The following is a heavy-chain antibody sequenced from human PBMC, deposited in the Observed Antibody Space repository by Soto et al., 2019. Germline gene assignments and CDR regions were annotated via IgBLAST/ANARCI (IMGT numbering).Heavy chain of an antibody. CDR3: ARVSSSSWYTYYHYYGMDV. Sequence: GASVKVSCKASGYTFTGYYMHWVRQAPGQGLEWMGWINPNSGGTNYAQKFQGRVTMTRDTSISTAYMELSRLRSDDTAVYYCARVSSSSWYTYYHYYGMDVWGQGTTVTVSS. CDR2: INPNSGGT. CDR1: GYTFTGYY. D-gene: IGHD6-13*01. V-gene: IGHV1-2*02. J-gene: IGHJ6*02.